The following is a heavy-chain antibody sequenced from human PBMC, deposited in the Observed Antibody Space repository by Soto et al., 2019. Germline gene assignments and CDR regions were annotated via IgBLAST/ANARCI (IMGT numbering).Heavy chain of an antibody. J-gene: IGHJ6*03. V-gene: IGHV3-9*01. CDR3: AKDRGYCSGGSCYLKSSYYYYYYMDV. Sequence: SLRLSCAASGFTFDDYAMHWVRQAPGKGLEWVSGISWNSGSIGYADSVKGRFTISRDNAKNSLYLQMNSLRAEDTALYYCAKDRGYCSGGSCYLKSSYYYYYYMDVWGKGTTVTVSS. CDR1: GFTFDDYA. CDR2: ISWNSGSI. D-gene: IGHD2-15*01.